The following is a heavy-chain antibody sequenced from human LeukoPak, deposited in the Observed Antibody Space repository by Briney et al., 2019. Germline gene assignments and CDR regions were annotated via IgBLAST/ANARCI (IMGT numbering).Heavy chain of an antibody. Sequence: SQTLSLTCTVSGGSISSGGYYWSWIRQPPGKGLEWIGYIYYSGSTNYNPSLKSRVTISVDTSKNQFSLKLSSVTAADTAVYYCARDPRDMVVRGVNDAFDIWGQGTMVTVSS. CDR2: IYYSGST. D-gene: IGHD3-10*01. J-gene: IGHJ3*02. V-gene: IGHV4-61*08. CDR1: GGSISSGGYY. CDR3: ARDPRDMVVRGVNDAFDI.